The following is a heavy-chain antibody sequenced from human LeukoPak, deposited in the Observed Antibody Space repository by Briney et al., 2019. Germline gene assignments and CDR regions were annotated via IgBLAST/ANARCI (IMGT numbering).Heavy chain of an antibody. J-gene: IGHJ5*02. V-gene: IGHV4-4*07. D-gene: IGHD2-2*01. CDR2: IYSSGST. CDR3: ARDLEYCSTTSCFT. CDR1: GGSISDYY. Sequence: SETLSLTCTVSGGSISDYYWSWIRQPAGKGLEWIGRIYSSGSTNYNPSFKSRVTMSVDTSKNQFSLRLTSVTVADTAVYYCARDLEYCSTTSCFTWGQGTLVTVSS.